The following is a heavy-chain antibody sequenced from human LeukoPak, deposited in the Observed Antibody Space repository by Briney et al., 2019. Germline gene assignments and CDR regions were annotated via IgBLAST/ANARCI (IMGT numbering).Heavy chain of an antibody. V-gene: IGHV1-46*01. CDR3: ASAIVVVPAAIFYGMDV. J-gene: IGHJ6*02. CDR1: GYTFTNYY. Sequence: ASVKVSCKASGYTFTNYYMHWVRQAPGQGLEWMGIINPSGGSTSYAQKFQGRVTMTRDTSTSTVYMELSSLRSEDTAVYYCASAIVVVPAAIFYGMDVWGQGTTVTVSS. CDR2: INPSGGST. D-gene: IGHD2-2*01.